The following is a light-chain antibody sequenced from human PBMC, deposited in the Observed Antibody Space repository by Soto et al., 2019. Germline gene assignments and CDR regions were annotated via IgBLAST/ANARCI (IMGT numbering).Light chain of an antibody. CDR3: QTWGTGIVI. V-gene: IGLV4-69*01. J-gene: IGLJ2*01. Sequence: QPVLTQSPSASASLGASVKLTCTLSSGHSNYAIAWHQQQPEKGPRYWMKLNRDGSHSKGDGIPNRFSGSSSGAERYLTISSLQSEDEADYYCQTWGTGIVIFGGGTKLTAL. CDR2: LNRDGSH. CDR1: SGHSNYA.